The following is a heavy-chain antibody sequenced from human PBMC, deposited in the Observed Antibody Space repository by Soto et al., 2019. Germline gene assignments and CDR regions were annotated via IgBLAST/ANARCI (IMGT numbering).Heavy chain of an antibody. D-gene: IGHD2-15*01. CDR1: GYSFTSYW. V-gene: IGHV5-51*01. CDR2: IYPGDSDT. J-gene: IGHJ6*02. Sequence: GESLKISCKGSGYSFTSYWISWVRQMPGKGMEWMGIIYPGDSDTRYSPSFQGQVIFSADKSTSTAYLQWRSLKAPDTAMYYCSRHAYCSGGSCSSSYYYGMDVWGQGTTVTVSS. CDR3: SRHAYCSGGSCSSSYYYGMDV.